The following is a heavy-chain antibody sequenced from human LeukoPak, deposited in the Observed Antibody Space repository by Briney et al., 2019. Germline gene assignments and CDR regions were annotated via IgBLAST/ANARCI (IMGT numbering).Heavy chain of an antibody. CDR3: ARGDCSSTSCYPSLYYFDY. CDR1: GFISSSYA. Sequence: GGSLRLSCAASGFISSSYAMHWVRQAPGKGLEWVAVISYGGDDGSNIYYADSVKGRFTISRDNSKSTLYLQMNSLRPEDTAVYYCARGDCSSTSCYPSLYYFDYWGQGTLVTVSS. D-gene: IGHD2-2*01. CDR2: ISYGGDDGSNI. J-gene: IGHJ4*02. V-gene: IGHV3-30-3*01.